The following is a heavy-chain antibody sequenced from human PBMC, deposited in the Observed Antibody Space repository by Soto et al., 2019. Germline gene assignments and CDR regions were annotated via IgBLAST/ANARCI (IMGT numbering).Heavy chain of an antibody. D-gene: IGHD3-9*01. CDR2: IKSKTDGGTT. V-gene: IGHV3-15*01. CDR1: GFTFSNAW. CDR3: TTVAIFGNYYYGMDV. J-gene: IGHJ6*02. Sequence: GGSLRLSCAASGFTFSNAWMSWVRQAPGKGLEWVGRIKSKTDGGTTDYAAPVKGRFTISRDDSKNTLYLQMDSLKTEDTAVYYCTTVAIFGNYYYGMDVWGQGTTVTVSS.